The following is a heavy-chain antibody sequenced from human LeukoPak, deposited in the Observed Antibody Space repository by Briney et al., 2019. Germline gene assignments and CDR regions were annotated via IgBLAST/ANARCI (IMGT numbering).Heavy chain of an antibody. V-gene: IGHV1-69*04. CDR2: INVILDTA. CDR1: GGTFSSYA. J-gene: IGHJ3*02. CDR3: ARDQGIGDASDI. Sequence: GASVKVSCKASGGTFSSYAISWARQAPGQGLEWMGRINVILDTANYAQKFQGRVTIIADISTSTSYMELSSLRSEDTAVYYCARDQGIGDASDIWGQGTMVTVSS.